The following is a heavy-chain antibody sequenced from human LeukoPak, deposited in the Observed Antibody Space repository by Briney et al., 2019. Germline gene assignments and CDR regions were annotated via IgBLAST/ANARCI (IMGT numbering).Heavy chain of an antibody. CDR3: ARDKGSSSGVFDY. D-gene: IGHD6-6*01. J-gene: IGHJ4*02. CDR2: IIPIFGTA. CDR1: GGTFSSYA. V-gene: IGHV1-69*13. Sequence: SVKVSCKASGGTFSSYAISWVRQTPGQGLEWMGGIIPIFGTANYAQKFQGRVTITADESTSTAYMELSSLRSEDTAVYYCARDKGSSSGVFDYWGQGTLVTVSS.